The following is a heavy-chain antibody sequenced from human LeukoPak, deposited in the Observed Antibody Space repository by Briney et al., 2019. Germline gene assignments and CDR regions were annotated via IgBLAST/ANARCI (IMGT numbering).Heavy chain of an antibody. D-gene: IGHD3-10*01. CDR3: ARGHRRSMVRGVKYYFDY. CDR2: INHSGST. V-gene: IGHV4-34*01. J-gene: IGHJ4*02. CDR1: GGSFSGYY. Sequence: SETLSLTCAVYGGSFSGYYWSWIRQPPGKGLEWIGEINHSGSTNYNPSLKSRVTISVDTSKNQFSLKLSSVTAADTAVYYCARGHRRSMVRGVKYYFDYWGQGTLVTVSS.